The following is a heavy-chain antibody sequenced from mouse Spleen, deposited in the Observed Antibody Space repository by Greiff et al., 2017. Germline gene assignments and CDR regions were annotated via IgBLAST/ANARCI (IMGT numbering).Heavy chain of an antibody. V-gene: IGHV5-9-3*01. D-gene: IGHD1-1*01. CDR3: ARTSHYYGSSPYYFDY. CDR1: GFTFSSYA. J-gene: IGHJ2*01. CDR2: ISSGGSYT. Sequence: EVQLQESGGGLVKPGGSLKLSCAASGFTFSSYAMSWVRQTPEKRLEWVATISSGGSYTYYPDSVKGRFTISRDNAKNTLYLQMSSLRSEDTAMYYCARTSHYYGSSPYYFDYWGQGTTLTVSS.